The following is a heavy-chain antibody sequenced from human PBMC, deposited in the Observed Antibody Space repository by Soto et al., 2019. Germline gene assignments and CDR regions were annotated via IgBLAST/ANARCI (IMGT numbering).Heavy chain of an antibody. CDR2: IYYSGST. Sequence: PSETLSLTCTVSGGSISSGGYYWSWIRQHPGKGLEWIGYIYYSGSTNYNPSLKSRVTISVDTSKNQFSLKLSSVTAADTAVYYCARVKIAAAYVDYYYYYMDVWGKGTTVTVSS. D-gene: IGHD6-13*01. J-gene: IGHJ6*03. V-gene: IGHV4-61*08. CDR3: ARVKIAAAYVDYYYYYMDV. CDR1: GGSISSGGYY.